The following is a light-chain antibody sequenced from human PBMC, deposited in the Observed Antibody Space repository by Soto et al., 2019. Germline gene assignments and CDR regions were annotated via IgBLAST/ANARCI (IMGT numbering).Light chain of an antibody. CDR2: EVS. CDR1: SSDVGGYNY. CDR3: SSYTRSSTRV. Sequence: QSALTQPASVSGSPGQSITISCTGTSSDVGGYNYVSWYQQHPGKAPKLMIYEVSNRPSGVSNRFSGSKSGTTASLTISGLHADDEADYYCSSYTRSSTRVFGGGTKLTVL. V-gene: IGLV2-14*01. J-gene: IGLJ3*02.